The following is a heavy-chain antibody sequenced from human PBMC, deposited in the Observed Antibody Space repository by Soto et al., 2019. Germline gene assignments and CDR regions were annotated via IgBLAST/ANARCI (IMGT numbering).Heavy chain of an antibody. CDR1: GFTFSSYG. CDR2: IWYDGSNK. CDR3: ARDHRYYYDSSGYYGYFDY. J-gene: IGHJ4*02. D-gene: IGHD3-22*01. Sequence: GGSLKLSCATPGFTFSSYGMQWVREVSGKGLEWVAVIWYDGSNKYYADSVKGRCTISRDNSKNTLYLQMNSLRAEDTAVYYCARDHRYYYDSSGYYGYFDYWGQGT. V-gene: IGHV3-33*01.